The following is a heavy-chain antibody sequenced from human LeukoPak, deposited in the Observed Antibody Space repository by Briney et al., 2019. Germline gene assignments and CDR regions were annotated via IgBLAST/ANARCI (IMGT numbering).Heavy chain of an antibody. CDR1: GSTFSSYN. J-gene: IGHJ2*01. D-gene: IGHD2-21*02. CDR2: ISSSSSYI. Sequence: PGGSLRLSCAASGSTFSSYNMHWVRQAPGKGLEWVSSISSSSSYIYYADSVKGRFTISRDNAKNSLYLQMNSLRAEDTAVYFFAKESGHGGADCLALRDYGGR. CDR3: AKESGHGGADCLALRDY. V-gene: IGHV3-21*01.